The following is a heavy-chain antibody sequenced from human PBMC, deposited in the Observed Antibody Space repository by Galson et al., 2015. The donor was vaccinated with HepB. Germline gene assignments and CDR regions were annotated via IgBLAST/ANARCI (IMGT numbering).Heavy chain of an antibody. V-gene: IGHV3-30*18. CDR1: GFSFSSYS. CDR2: ISYDGSYD. D-gene: IGHD1-26*01. J-gene: IGHJ3*01. CDR3: AKALGGWELPSNAFHV. Sequence: SLRLSCAASGFSFSSYSMNWVRQAPGKGLEWVAVISYDGSYDYSADSVKGRFTISRDNSKNTLYLQMDNLRLEDTAVYYCAKALGGWELPSNAFHVWGRGTVVTVSS.